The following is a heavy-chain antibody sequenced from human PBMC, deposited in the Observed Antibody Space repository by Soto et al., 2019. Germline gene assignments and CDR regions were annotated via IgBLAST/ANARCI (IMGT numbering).Heavy chain of an antibody. CDR2: IIPIFGTA. V-gene: IGHV1-69*13. Sequence: ASVKVSCKASGGTFSSYAISWVRQAPGQGLEWMGGIIPIFGTANYARKFQGRVTITADESTSTAYMELSSLRPEDTAVYYCARGLRLRYFDWLLRPFDYWGQGTLVTVSS. CDR3: ARGLRLRYFDWLLRPFDY. D-gene: IGHD3-9*01. CDR1: GGTFSSYA. J-gene: IGHJ4*02.